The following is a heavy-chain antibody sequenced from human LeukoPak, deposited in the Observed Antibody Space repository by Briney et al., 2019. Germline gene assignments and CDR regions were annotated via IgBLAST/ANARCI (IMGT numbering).Heavy chain of an antibody. CDR3: ARDRPSNYDILTGYYMFDYYYGMDI. V-gene: IGHV3-21*01. D-gene: IGHD3-9*01. CDR1: GFTFSSYS. CDR2: ISSSSSYI. J-gene: IGHJ6*02. Sequence: GGSLRLSCAASGFTFSSYSMNWVRQAPGKGLEWVSSISSSSSYIYYADSVKGRFTISRDNAKNSLCLQMNSLRAEDMAVYYCARDRPSNYDILTGYYMFDYYYGMDIWGQGTTVTVSS.